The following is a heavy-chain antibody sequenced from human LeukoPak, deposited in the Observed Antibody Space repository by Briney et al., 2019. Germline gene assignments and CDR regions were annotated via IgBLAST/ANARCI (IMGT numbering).Heavy chain of an antibody. J-gene: IGHJ5*02. V-gene: IGHV4-59*01. CDR3: ARHTVYSGSYFRTTNWFDP. CDR2: IYYSGST. Sequence: SETLSLTCTVSGGSISSYYWSWIRQPPGKGLEWIGYIYYSGSTNYNPSLKSRVTISVATSKNQFSLKLSSVTAADTAVYYCARHTVYSGSYFRTTNWFDPWGQGTLVTVSS. D-gene: IGHD1-26*01. CDR1: GGSISSYY.